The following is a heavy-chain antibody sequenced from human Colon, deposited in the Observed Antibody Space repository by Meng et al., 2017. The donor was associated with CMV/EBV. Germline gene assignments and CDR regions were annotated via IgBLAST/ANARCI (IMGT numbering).Heavy chain of an antibody. J-gene: IGHJ6*02. D-gene: IGHD3-10*01. CDR2: ISDKGSSS. CDR1: GFTFSIYA. Sequence: GESLKISCAASGFTFSIYAMSWVRQAPGKGLEWVSSISDKGSSSYYADSVKGRFSFSRDNSKNTLFLQMNSLTVEDTALYFCARAGSMVPQNFYHYGMDVWGQGTTVTVSS. CDR3: ARAGSMVPQNFYHYGMDV. V-gene: IGHV3-23*01.